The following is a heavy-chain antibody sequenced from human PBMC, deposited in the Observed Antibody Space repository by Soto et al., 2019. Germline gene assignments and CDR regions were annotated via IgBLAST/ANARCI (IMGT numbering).Heavy chain of an antibody. D-gene: IGHD7-27*01. V-gene: IGHV3-23*01. CDR3: AKTRGGWGRLDY. Sequence: EVQLLESGGGLAQPGGSLRLSCAASGFTLSNFGMHWVRQAPGKGLEWVSSVTDSGSNTYYADSVKGRFAISRDNSKNTLYLQMNSLRAEDTAVYYCAKTRGGWGRLDYWGQGTLVTVSS. CDR1: GFTLSNFG. J-gene: IGHJ4*02. CDR2: VTDSGSNT.